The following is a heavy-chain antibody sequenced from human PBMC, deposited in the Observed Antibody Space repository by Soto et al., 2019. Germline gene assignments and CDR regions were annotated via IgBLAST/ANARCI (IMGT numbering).Heavy chain of an antibody. CDR1: GFFFSSYT. V-gene: IGHV3-23*01. CDR2: FSATSENT. D-gene: IGHD1-26*01. CDR3: EKARDQQWVLVPFDY. J-gene: IGHJ4*02. Sequence: EVQLLESGGGLVQPGGSLRLSCVGSGFFFSSYTMTWVRQAPGKGLEWVSSFSATSENTYYADSVRGRFTISRDNPKNPRFRQMNSRTAKDTAMYYWEKARDQQWVLVPFDYWGKGILVIVSP.